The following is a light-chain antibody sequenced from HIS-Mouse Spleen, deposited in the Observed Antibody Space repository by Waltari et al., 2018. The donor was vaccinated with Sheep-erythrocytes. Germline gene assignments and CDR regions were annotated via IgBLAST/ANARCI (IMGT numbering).Light chain of an antibody. J-gene: IGKJ1*01. Sequence: DIVMTQSPLSLPVTPGEPASISCRSSPSLLHSNGYNYLDCFLQKPGQSPQLLIYLGSNRASGVPDRFSGSGSGTDFTLKISRVEAEDVGVYYCMQALQTPWTFGQGTKVEIK. CDR1: PSLLHSNGYNY. V-gene: IGKV2-28*01. CDR3: MQALQTPWT. CDR2: LGS.